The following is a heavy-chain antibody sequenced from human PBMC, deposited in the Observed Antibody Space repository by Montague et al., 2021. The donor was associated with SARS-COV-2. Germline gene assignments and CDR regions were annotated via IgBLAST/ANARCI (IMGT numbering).Heavy chain of an antibody. J-gene: IGHJ3*02. CDR2: ISWNSGSI. CDR3: AKDIGTYCSSTSCYWAGAFDI. V-gene: IGHV3-9*01. D-gene: IGHD2-2*01. CDR1: GFTFGDYA. Sequence: SLRLSCAASGFTFGDYAMHWVRQAPGKGLEWVSGISWNSGSIGYADSVKGRFTISRDNSKNSLYLKMNSLRAEDTALYYCAKDIGTYCSSTSCYWAGAFDIWGQGTMVTVSS.